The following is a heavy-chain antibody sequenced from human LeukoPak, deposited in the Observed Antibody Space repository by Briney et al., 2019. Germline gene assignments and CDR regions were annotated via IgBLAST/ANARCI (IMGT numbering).Heavy chain of an antibody. CDR2: ISGSGGST. CDR3: AKVPDYYGSGRYH. J-gene: IGHJ4*02. D-gene: IGHD3-10*01. Sequence: GGSLRLSCAASGFTFSSYAMSWVRQAPGKGLEWVSGISGSGGSTYYADSVKGRFTISRDNSKNTLYLQMNSLRAEDTAVYYCAKVPDYYGSGRYHWGQGTLVTVSS. CDR1: GFTFSSYA. V-gene: IGHV3-23*01.